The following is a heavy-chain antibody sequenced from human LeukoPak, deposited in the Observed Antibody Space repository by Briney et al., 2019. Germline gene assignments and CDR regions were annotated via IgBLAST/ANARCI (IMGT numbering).Heavy chain of an antibody. V-gene: IGHV4-31*03. J-gene: IGHJ4*02. D-gene: IGHD3-10*01. Sequence: PSETLSLTCTVSGGSISSGGYYWSWVRQHPGKGLEWIGYIYYSGSTYYNPSLKSRVTISVDTSKNQFSLKLSSVTAADTAVYYCARASGEGYYFDYWGQGTLVTVSS. CDR2: IYYSGST. CDR1: GGSISSGGYY. CDR3: ARASGEGYYFDY.